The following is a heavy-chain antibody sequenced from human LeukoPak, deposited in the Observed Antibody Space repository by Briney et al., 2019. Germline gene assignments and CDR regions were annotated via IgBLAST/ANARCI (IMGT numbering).Heavy chain of an antibody. CDR3: APYGGLDY. Sequence: SETLSLTCTVSGDSITSYNWNWIRQPPGKGLEWIGSFSYSGSTNYNPSLKSRVTILVDTSKNQFSLKLSSVTAADTAVYYCAPYGGLDYWGQGTLVTVSS. J-gene: IGHJ4*02. CDR1: GDSITSYN. V-gene: IGHV4-59*08. D-gene: IGHD3-10*01. CDR2: FSYSGST.